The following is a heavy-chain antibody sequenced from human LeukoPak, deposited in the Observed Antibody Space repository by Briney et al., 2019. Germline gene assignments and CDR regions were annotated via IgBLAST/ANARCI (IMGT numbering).Heavy chain of an antibody. J-gene: IGHJ4*02. V-gene: IGHV4-4*07. CDR1: SGSISSYK. D-gene: IGHD1-26*01. Sequence: PSETLSLTCTVSSGSISSYKWSWIRQPAGKGLEWVGRIYTSGSTSYNPSLMSRVTMSVDTSKNQFSLKLSSVTAADTAVYYCARGIVGATAPDYWGQGTLVIVSS. CDR3: ARGIVGATAPDY. CDR2: IYTSGST.